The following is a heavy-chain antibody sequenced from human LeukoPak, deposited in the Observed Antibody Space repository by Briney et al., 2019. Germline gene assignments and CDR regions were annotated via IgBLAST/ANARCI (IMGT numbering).Heavy chain of an antibody. V-gene: IGHV4-61*02. D-gene: IGHD3-22*01. CDR1: GGSISSGSYY. Sequence: SETLSLTCTVSGGSISSGSYYWSWIRQPAGKGLEWIGRIYTSGSTNYNPSLKSRVTISVDTSKNQFSLKLSSVTAADTAVYYCAREPIPYYYDSSGFDYWGQGTLVTVSS. CDR3: AREPIPYYYDSSGFDY. CDR2: IYTSGST. J-gene: IGHJ4*02.